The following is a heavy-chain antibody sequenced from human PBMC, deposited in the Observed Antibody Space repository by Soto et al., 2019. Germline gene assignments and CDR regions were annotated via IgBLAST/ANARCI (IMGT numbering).Heavy chain of an antibody. CDR2: INHSGST. J-gene: IGHJ5*02. D-gene: IGHD5-12*01. CDR3: AKDQRRSGSNWFDP. CDR1: GGSFSGYY. Sequence: SETLSLTCAVDGGSFSGYYWSWIRQPPGKGLEWIGEINHSGSTNYNPSLKSRVTISVDRSKNQFSLKLSSVTAADTALYYCAKDQRRSGSNWFDPWGQGTLVNAPQ. V-gene: IGHV4-34*01.